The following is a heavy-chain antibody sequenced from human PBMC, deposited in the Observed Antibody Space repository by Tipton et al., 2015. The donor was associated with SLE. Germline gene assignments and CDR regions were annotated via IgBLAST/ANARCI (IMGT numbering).Heavy chain of an antibody. J-gene: IGHJ4*02. CDR3: AREGGHVRIAAAGLDY. CDR2: ISYDGSNK. Sequence: RSLRLSCAASGFTFSSYAMHWVRQAPGKGLEWVAVISYDGSNKYYADSVKGRFTISRDNSRNTLYLQMNSLRAEDTAVYYCAREGGHVRIAAAGLDYWGQGTLVTVSS. V-gene: IGHV3-30*04. D-gene: IGHD6-13*01. CDR1: GFTFSSYA.